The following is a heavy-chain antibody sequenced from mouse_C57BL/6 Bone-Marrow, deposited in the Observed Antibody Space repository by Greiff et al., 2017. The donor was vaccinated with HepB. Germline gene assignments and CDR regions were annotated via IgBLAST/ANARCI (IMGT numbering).Heavy chain of an antibody. CDR2: ISNGGGST. CDR1: GFTFSDYY. CDR3: ARHVTTVVARYFDV. D-gene: IGHD1-1*01. V-gene: IGHV5-12*01. J-gene: IGHJ1*03. Sequence: EVMLVESGGGLVQPGGSLKLSCAASGFTFSDYYMYWVRQTPEKRLEWVAYISNGGGSTYYPDTVKGRFTISRDNAKNNLYLQMSRLKSEDTAMYYCARHVTTVVARYFDVWGTGTTVTVSS.